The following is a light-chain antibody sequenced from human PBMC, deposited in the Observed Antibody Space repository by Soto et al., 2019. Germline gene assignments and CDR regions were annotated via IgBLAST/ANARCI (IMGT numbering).Light chain of an antibody. J-gene: IGKJ1*01. CDR3: QQYNNWWT. V-gene: IGKV3-15*01. CDR2: GAS. Sequence: EIVMTQSPATLSVSPGERATLSCRASQSVSSNLAWYQQKPGQAPRLLIYGASTRATGIPARFSGSGSGTECTLTISSLRSEDFAVYYCQQYNNWWTFGQGTKVEIK. CDR1: QSVSSN.